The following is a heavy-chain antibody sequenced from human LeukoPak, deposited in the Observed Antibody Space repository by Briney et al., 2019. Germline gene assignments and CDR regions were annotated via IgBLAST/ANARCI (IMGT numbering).Heavy chain of an antibody. J-gene: IGHJ5*02. V-gene: IGHV4-59*01. CDR1: GGSISSYY. D-gene: IGHD3-10*01. CDR3: ARAEKNYYGSGSRNWFDP. CDR2: IYYSGST. Sequence: SETLSLTCTVSGGSISSYYWSWIRQPPGKGLEWIGYIYYSGSTNYNPSLKSRVTISVDTSKNQSSLKLSSVTAADTAVYYCARAEKNYYGSGSRNWFDPWGQGTLVTVSS.